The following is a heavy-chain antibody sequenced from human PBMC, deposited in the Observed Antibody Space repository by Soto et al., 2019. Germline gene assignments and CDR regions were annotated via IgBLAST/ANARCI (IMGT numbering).Heavy chain of an antibody. CDR3: ARDTGDGTFDF. CDR1: GYTFSSYA. Sequence: ASVKVSCKASGYTFSSYAMHWVRQAPGQRLEWMGWINAGYGNTKSSQKFQDRVTISRDTSASTAYMELTNLRSEDTAVYYCARDTGDGTFDFWGQGTLVTVSS. V-gene: IGHV1-3*01. CDR2: INAGYGNT. J-gene: IGHJ4*02. D-gene: IGHD7-27*01.